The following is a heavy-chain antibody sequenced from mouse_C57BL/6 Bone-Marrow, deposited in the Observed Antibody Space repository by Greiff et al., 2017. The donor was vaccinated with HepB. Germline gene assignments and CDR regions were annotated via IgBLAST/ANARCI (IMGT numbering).Heavy chain of an antibody. J-gene: IGHJ3*01. CDR3: ARLRDYDGWFAY. D-gene: IGHD2-4*01. V-gene: IGHV3-8*01. CDR2: ISYSGST. CDR1: GYSINSDY. Sequence: DVQLQESGPGLAKPSQTLSLTCSVTGYSINSDYWNWIRKFPGNKLEYMGYISYSGSTYYNPSLKSRISITRDTSKNQYYLQLNSVTTEDTATYYCARLRDYDGWFAYWGQGTLVTVSA.